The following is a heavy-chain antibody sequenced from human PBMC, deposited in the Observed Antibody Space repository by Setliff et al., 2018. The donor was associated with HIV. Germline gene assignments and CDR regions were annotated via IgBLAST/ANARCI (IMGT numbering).Heavy chain of an antibody. Sequence: GSLRLSCAVSGFTFEDYGMSWIRQPPGKGLEWIGEINHSGSTNYNPSLKSRVTISVDTSKNQFSLKLSSVTAADTAVYYCAKLNWAARSGSNPSDCWGQGTLVTVSS. CDR2: INHSGST. V-gene: IGHV4-34*08. CDR1: GFTFEDYG. J-gene: IGHJ4*02. CDR3: AKLNWAARSGSNPSDC. D-gene: IGHD3-10*01.